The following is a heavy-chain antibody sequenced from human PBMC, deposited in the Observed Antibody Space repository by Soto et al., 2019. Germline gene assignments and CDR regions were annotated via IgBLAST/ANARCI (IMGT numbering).Heavy chain of an antibody. CDR3: ARSCSGGSCYSDYYYYMNV. CDR2: INWNGGST. V-gene: IGHV3-20*01. J-gene: IGHJ6*03. Sequence: GGSLRLSCAASGFTFSSYSMNWVRQAPGKGLEWVSGINWNGGSTGYADSVKGRFTISRDNAKNSLYLQMNSLRAEDTALYHCARSCSGGSCYSDYYYYMNVWGKGTTVTVSS. CDR1: GFTFSSYS. D-gene: IGHD2-15*01.